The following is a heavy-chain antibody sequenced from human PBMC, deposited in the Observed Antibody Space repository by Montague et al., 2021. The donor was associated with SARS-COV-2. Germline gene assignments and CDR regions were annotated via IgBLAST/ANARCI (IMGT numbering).Heavy chain of an antibody. D-gene: IGHD2-15*01. J-gene: IGHJ3*01. Sequence: SETLSLTCAVYGGSFSGYYWSWLRQSPRRGLEWIGEINHSGSANYNPSLKSRVSISVDTSKNQFTLKLTSVTAADTAMYYCARGRDGGRAAETLVAFDLWGQGTMVTVSS. V-gene: IGHV4-34*01. CDR1: GGSFSGYY. CDR2: INHSGSA. CDR3: ARGRDGGRAAETLVAFDL.